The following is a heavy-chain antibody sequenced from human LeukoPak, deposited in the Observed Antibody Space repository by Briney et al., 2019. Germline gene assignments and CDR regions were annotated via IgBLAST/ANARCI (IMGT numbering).Heavy chain of an antibody. Sequence: SETLSLTCAVSGGSISGYYWGWIRQPAGKGLEWIGRIYTSGSTNYNPSLKSRVTMSVDASKIQFSVKLSSVTAADTVVYYCARGGDGYTDAFDIWGQGTMVSVSS. CDR3: ARGGDGYTDAFDI. J-gene: IGHJ3*02. V-gene: IGHV4-4*07. D-gene: IGHD5-24*01. CDR1: GGSISGYY. CDR2: IYTSGST.